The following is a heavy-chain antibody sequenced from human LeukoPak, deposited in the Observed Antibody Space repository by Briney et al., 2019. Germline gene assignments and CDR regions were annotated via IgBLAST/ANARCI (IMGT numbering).Heavy chain of an antibody. D-gene: IGHD6-13*01. CDR3: ARGLIRQQLSPEYFQH. J-gene: IGHJ1*01. CDR1: GGTFSSYA. CDR2: IIPIFGTA. Sequence: ASVKVSCKASGGTFSSYAISWVRQAPGQGLEWMGRIIPIFGTANYAQKFQGRVTITTDESTSTAYMELSSLRSEDTAVYYCARGLIRQQLSPEYFQHWGQGTLVTVSS. V-gene: IGHV1-69*05.